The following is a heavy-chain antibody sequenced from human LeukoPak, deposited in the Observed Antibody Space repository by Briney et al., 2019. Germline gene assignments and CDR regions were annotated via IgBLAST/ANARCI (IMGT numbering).Heavy chain of an antibody. CDR2: INHSGST. CDR3: ARGRWYPIN. Sequence: SETLSLTCAVYGGSFSGYYWSWIRQPPGKGLEWIGEINHSGSTNYNPSLKSRVTISVDTSKNQFSLKLSSVTAADAAVYYCARGRWYPINWGQGTLVTVSS. CDR1: GGSFSGYY. V-gene: IGHV4-34*01. J-gene: IGHJ4*02. D-gene: IGHD5-24*01.